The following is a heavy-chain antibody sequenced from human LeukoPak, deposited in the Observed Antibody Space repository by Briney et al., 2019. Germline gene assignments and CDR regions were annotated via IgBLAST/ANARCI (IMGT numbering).Heavy chain of an antibody. CDR2: FYYSGST. V-gene: IGHV4-39*07. CDR1: GGSISSSGYY. J-gene: IGHJ6*03. Sequence: SETLSLTCTVSGGSISSSGYYWGWIRQPPGKGLEWIGSFYYSGSTYYNPSLKSRVTISVDTSKNQFSLKLSSVTAADTAVYYCARRRGGDYGMYYYYYMDVWGKGTTVTVSS. D-gene: IGHD4-17*01. CDR3: ARRRGGDYGMYYYYYMDV.